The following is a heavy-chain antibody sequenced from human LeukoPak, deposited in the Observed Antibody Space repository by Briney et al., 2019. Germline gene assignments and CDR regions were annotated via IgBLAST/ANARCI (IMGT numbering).Heavy chain of an antibody. J-gene: IGHJ6*03. CDR1: GYSISSGYY. CDR2: IYHSGST. V-gene: IGHV4-38-2*02. D-gene: IGHD5-12*01. Sequence: SETLSLTCTVSGYSISSGYYWGWIRQPPGKGLEWIGSIYHSGSTYYNPSLKSRVTISVDTSKNQFSLKLNSVTAADTAVYYCARVATTPYYYMDVWGKGTTVTVSS. CDR3: ARVATTPYYYMDV.